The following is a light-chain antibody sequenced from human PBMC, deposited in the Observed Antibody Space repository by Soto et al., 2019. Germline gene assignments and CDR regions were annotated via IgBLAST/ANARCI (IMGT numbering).Light chain of an antibody. Sequence: EIVLTQSPATLSLSPAERATLSCRASQSVSSYLAWYQQKPGQAPRLLIYDASNRATGIPARFSGSGSGTDFTLTISSLEPEDFAVYYCQQRSNWPPFFTFGPGTKVDIK. J-gene: IGKJ3*01. CDR2: DAS. CDR1: QSVSSY. V-gene: IGKV3-11*01. CDR3: QQRSNWPPFFT.